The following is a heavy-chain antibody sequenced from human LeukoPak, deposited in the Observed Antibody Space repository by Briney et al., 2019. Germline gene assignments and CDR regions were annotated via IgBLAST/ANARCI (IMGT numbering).Heavy chain of an antibody. CDR1: GFTFDDYA. CDR3: AKAYYYGSGSYYKGPFDY. V-gene: IGHV3-9*01. D-gene: IGHD3-10*01. J-gene: IGHJ4*02. Sequence: GGSLRLSCAASGFTFDDYAMHWVRHAPGKGLEWVSGITWNSGSIVYADSVKGRFTISRDNAKNSLFLQMNSLRAEDTALYYCAKAYYYGSGSYYKGPFDYWGQGTLVTVSS. CDR2: ITWNSGSI.